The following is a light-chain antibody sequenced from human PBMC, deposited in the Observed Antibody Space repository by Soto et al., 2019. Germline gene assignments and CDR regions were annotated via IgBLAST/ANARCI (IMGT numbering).Light chain of an antibody. Sequence: QSELTQPPSVSRASRPAVAVSFNGNSSDVGSYNRVSWYQQAPGTAPKVMIYEVSNRPSGVPDRFSGSKSGNTASLTISGLQPEDEADYYCYSVTSSNTYVFGTGTKATVL. CDR2: EVS. V-gene: IGLV2-18*02. J-gene: IGLJ1*01. CDR3: YSVTSSNTYV. CDR1: SSDVGSYNR.